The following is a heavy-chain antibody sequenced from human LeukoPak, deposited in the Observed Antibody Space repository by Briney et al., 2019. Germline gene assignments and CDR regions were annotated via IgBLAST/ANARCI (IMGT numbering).Heavy chain of an antibody. V-gene: IGHV3-48*04. CDR3: ARGRNWFDP. Sequence: GGSLRLSCAASGFTFSSYSMNWVRQAPGKGLEWVSYITSSTSTIYYADSVKGRFTISRDNAKNSLYLQMNTLRAEDTAMYYCARGRNWFDPWGQGTLVTVSS. J-gene: IGHJ5*02. CDR1: GFTFSSYS. CDR2: ITSSTSTI.